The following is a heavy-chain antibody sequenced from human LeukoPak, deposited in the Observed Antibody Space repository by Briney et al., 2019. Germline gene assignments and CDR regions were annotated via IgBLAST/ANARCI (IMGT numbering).Heavy chain of an antibody. Sequence: SETLSLTCTVSGGSISSYYWSWIRQPPGKGLEWIGYIYYKGNTNSNPSLKSRVTISVDTSKNQVSLKLTSVTAADTAVYYCASSRITMVRGVSYYYGLDVWGQGTTVTVSS. CDR3: ASSRITMVRGVSYYYGLDV. D-gene: IGHD3-10*01. J-gene: IGHJ6*02. V-gene: IGHV4-59*01. CDR1: GGSISSYY. CDR2: IYYKGNT.